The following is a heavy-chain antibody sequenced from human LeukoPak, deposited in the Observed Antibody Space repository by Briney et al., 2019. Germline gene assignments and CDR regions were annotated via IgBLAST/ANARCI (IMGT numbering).Heavy chain of an antibody. J-gene: IGHJ3*02. CDR3: ARSRSGYSYDHAAFDT. V-gene: IGHV4-61*01. Sequence: SETLSLTCTVSGGSVSSGSYYWSWIRQPPGKGLEWIGHIYYSGSTNYNPSLKSRVTISVDTSRNQFSLKLSSVTAADTAVYYCARSRSGYSYDHAAFDTWGQGTMVTVSS. D-gene: IGHD5-18*01. CDR2: IYYSGST. CDR1: GGSVSSGSYY.